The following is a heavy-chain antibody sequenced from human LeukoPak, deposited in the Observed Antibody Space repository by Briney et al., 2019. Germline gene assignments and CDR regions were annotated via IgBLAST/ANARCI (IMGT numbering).Heavy chain of an antibody. J-gene: IGHJ6*02. D-gene: IGHD2-2*01. CDR3: ARDYALRVDGLVV. V-gene: IGHV3-74*01. CDR1: GSTFSSYA. Sequence: GGSLRLSCGASGSTFSSYAMSWVRQAPGKGRGWVSRVNSDGSSTSYADFVKGRFTISRDNAKNTLYLQMNSLRAEDTAVYYCARDYALRVDGLVVWGQGTTVSVSS. CDR2: VNSDGSST.